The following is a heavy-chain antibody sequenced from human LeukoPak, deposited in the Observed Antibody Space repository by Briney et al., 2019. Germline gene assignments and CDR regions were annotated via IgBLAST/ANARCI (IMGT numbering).Heavy chain of an antibody. V-gene: IGHV3-23*01. CDR2: ISGSGGST. Sequence: GGSLRLSCEVSGFTFSSYAMNWVRQAPGKGLEWVSGISGSGGSTFYADSVKGRFTISRDNSKDTLYLQVNSLRAEDTAVYYCATARTPRVTTSFDYWGQGTLVTVSS. J-gene: IGHJ4*02. CDR3: ATARTPRVTTSFDY. D-gene: IGHD4-17*01. CDR1: GFTFSSYA.